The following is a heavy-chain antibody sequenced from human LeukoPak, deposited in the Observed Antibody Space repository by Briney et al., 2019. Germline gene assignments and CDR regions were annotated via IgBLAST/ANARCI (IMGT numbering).Heavy chain of an antibody. J-gene: IGHJ3*02. Sequence: PSETLSLTCTVSGGSISSGGYYWSWIRQHPGKGLEWIGYIYYSGSTYYNPSLKSRVTISVDTSKNQFSLKLSSVTAADTAVYYCASRHYYDSSGRPNDAFDIWGQGTMATVSS. CDR3: ASRHYYDSSGRPNDAFDI. CDR2: IYYSGST. D-gene: IGHD3-22*01. CDR1: GGSISSGGYY. V-gene: IGHV4-31*03.